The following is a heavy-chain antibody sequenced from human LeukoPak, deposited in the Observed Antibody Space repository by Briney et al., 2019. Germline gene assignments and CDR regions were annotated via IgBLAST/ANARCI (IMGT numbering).Heavy chain of an antibody. CDR2: IYYSEST. D-gene: IGHD3-22*01. Sequence: SETLSLTCTVSGGSISSGGYYWSWIRQHPGKGLEWIWYIYYSESTYYNPSLKSRVTISVDTSKNQFSLKLSSVTAADTAVYYCARADKYYDSSGIDYWGQGTLVTVSS. V-gene: IGHV4-31*03. CDR3: ARADKYYDSSGIDY. CDR1: GGSISSGGYY. J-gene: IGHJ4*02.